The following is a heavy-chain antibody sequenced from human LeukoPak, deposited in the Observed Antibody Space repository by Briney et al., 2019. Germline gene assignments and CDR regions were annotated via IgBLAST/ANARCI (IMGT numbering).Heavy chain of an antibody. CDR1: GLAFSSYA. V-gene: IGHV3-23*01. CDR3: AKDGGLGDYGDY. J-gene: IGHJ4*02. CDR2: ISVASIT. D-gene: IGHD3-16*01. Sequence: GGSLRLSCAASGLAFSSYAMSWVRQPPGKGLEWVSTISVASITFYADSVKGRFTISRDNSRITVYLQMTSLRADDTAVYYCAKDGGLGDYGDYWGQGTLVTVSS.